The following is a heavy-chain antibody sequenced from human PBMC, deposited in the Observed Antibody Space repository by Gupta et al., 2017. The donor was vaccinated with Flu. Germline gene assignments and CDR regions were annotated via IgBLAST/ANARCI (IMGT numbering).Heavy chain of an antibody. Sequence: QVQLLESGGGVVQPGRSLRLSCAASGFPFSSHGLHWVRQAPGKGLDLVAVIWYDGSKTYYVDSGKGRFSISRDNSKKMLYLQMSSLRAEDTAIYYGARYRLGDNYATGLGYWGQGTLVTVS. CDR2: IWYDGSKT. J-gene: IGHJ4*02. V-gene: IGHV3-33*01. CDR1: GFPFSSHG. D-gene: IGHD5-18*01. CDR3: ARYRLGDNYATGLGY.